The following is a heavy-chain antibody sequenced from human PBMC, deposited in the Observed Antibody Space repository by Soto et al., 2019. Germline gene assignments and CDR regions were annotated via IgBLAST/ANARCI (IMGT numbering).Heavy chain of an antibody. CDR1: GYSFTSNW. CDR2: INPADSDI. J-gene: IGHJ4*02. V-gene: IGHV5-51*01. D-gene: IGHD3-16*01. CDR3: ARHQRDDASRKIDC. Sequence: PGESQKISCQGSGYSFTSNWIGWVRQMPGKGLEWMGIINPADSDIKYSPSFQGQVTISADKSIGTAYLQWSSLKASDTAMYYCARHQRDDASRKIDCWGQGTLVTVS.